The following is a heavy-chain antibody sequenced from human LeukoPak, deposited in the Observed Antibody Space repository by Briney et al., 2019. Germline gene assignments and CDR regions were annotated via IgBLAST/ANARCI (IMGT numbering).Heavy chain of an antibody. D-gene: IGHD3-22*01. CDR1: GFTFGSYA. V-gene: IGHV3-30-3*01. CDR3: SRSAYYDGSGNYYDY. CDR2: ISYDGSNK. J-gene: IGHJ4*02. Sequence: GGSLRLSCAASGFTFGSYAMHWVRQAPGKGLEWVAVISYDGSNKYYADSVKGRFTISRDNSKNTLYLQMNSLRAEDTAVYYCSRSAYYDGSGNYYDYWGQGTLVTVSS.